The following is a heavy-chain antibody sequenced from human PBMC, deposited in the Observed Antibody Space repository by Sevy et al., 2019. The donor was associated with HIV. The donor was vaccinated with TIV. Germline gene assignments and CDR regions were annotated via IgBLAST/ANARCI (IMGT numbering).Heavy chain of an antibody. J-gene: IGHJ4*02. V-gene: IGHV3-48*01. D-gene: IGHD6-19*01. CDR1: GFTFSSYS. CDR2: ISRSSSTI. Sequence: GGSLRLSCAASGFTFSSYSMNWVRQAPGKGLEGVSYISRSSSTIYYVDSVKGRFTISRDNAKNSLYLQMNSLRAEEPAVYYCARSPPYSSGWYGIDYWGQGTLVTVSS. CDR3: ARSPPYSSGWYGIDY.